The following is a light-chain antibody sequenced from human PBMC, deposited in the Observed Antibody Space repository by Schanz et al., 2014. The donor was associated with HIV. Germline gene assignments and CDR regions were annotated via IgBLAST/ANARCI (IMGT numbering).Light chain of an antibody. Sequence: DIQMIQSPTSLSASVGDRVTITCRTSQSIINFLNWYQQKPGRAPKLLIYGASSLQSGVPSRFSGSGSGTDFTLTISSLQREDFATYYCQQTHSVPLTFGGGTKVEIQ. CDR1: QSIINF. V-gene: IGKV1-39*01. CDR3: QQTHSVPLT. J-gene: IGKJ4*01. CDR2: GAS.